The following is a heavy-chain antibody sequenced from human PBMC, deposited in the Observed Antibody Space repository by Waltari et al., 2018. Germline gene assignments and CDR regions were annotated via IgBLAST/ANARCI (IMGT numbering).Heavy chain of an antibody. CDR3: AKDNSNGDY. J-gene: IGHJ4*02. V-gene: IGHV3-23*03. Sequence: EVQLLESGGGLVQPGGSLRLSCAASGFTFSSYAMSWVRQAPGKGLGWVSVIYSGGSTYYADSVKGRFTISRDNSKNTLYLQMNSLRAEDTAVYYCAKDNSNGDYWGQGTLVTVSS. D-gene: IGHD1-20*01. CDR2: IYSGGST. CDR1: GFTFSSYA.